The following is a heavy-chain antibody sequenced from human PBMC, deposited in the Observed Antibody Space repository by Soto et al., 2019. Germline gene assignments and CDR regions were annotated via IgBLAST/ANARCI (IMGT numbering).Heavy chain of an antibody. Sequence: SETLSLTCAVYGGSFSGYYWSWIRQPPGKGLEWIGEINHSGSTNYNPSLKSRVTISVDTSKNQFSLKLSSVTAAETAAYYCARVVATTHWGGRKAFDYRAQRTPVTGSS. J-gene: IGHJ4*02. CDR3: ARVVATTHWGGRKAFDY. CDR2: INHSGST. CDR1: GGSFSGYY. D-gene: IGHD5-12*01. V-gene: IGHV4-34*01.